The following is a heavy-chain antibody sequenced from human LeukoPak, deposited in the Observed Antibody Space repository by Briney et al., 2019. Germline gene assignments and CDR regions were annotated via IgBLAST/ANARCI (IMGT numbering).Heavy chain of an antibody. CDR1: GYTFSNFG. J-gene: IGHJ4*02. Sequence: ASVRVSCKASGYTFSNFGINWVRQAPGQGLEWMGWISGNNDNPNYGQKFQGRFTVTTDSSTNTAYMELRNLRLDDTAVYYCARDGTSTDDYWGQGTLVTVSS. D-gene: IGHD2-2*01. V-gene: IGHV1-18*01. CDR3: ARDGTSTDDY. CDR2: ISGNNDNP.